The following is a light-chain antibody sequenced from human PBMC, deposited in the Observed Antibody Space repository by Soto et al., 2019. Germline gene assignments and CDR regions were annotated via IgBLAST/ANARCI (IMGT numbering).Light chain of an antibody. Sequence: DIVMTQSPLSLPVTPGEPASISCRSSQSLLHSNGYNYLDWYLQKPGQSPQLLIYLGSNRDSGVPDRFSGSGSGTDFTLKISRVEAEDVGVYYCMQALQSPYPFGQGTKLEIK. CDR1: QSLLHSNGYNY. J-gene: IGKJ2*01. V-gene: IGKV2-28*01. CDR3: MQALQSPYP. CDR2: LGS.